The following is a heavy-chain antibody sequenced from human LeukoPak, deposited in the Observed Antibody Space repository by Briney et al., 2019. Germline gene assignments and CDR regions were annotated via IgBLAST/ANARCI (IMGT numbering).Heavy chain of an antibody. J-gene: IGHJ4*02. CDR2: INHSGST. V-gene: IGHV4-34*01. CDR1: GGSFSGYY. D-gene: IGHD6-6*01. CDR3: ARAASYSSSSE. Sequence: SETLSLTCAVYGGSFSGYYWSWIRQPPGKGLEWIGEINHSGSTNYNPSLKSRVTISVDTSKNQFSLKLSSVTAADTAVYYCARAASYSSSSEWGQGTLVTVSS.